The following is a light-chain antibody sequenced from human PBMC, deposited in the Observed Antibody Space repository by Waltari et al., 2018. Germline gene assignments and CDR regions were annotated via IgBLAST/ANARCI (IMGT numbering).Light chain of an antibody. V-gene: IGKV4-1*01. CDR3: QQYYTTPYT. Sequence: DIVMTQSPDSLAVSLGERATINCKSSQSVLYNSNNRNYLAWYQQKPGQPPKLLIYWASTREPAVPDRFGGSGSGTDFTLTISSLQAEDVAVYYCQQYYTTPYTFGQGTKLEIK. CDR2: WAS. CDR1: QSVLYNSNNRNY. J-gene: IGKJ2*01.